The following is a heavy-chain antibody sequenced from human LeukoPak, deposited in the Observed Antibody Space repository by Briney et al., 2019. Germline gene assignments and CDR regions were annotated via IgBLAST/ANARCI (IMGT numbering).Heavy chain of an antibody. CDR1: GGSISGTNW. CDR3: ARGGPHYLARLDPFDF. J-gene: IGHJ4*02. V-gene: IGHV4-4*02. CDR2: IHHSGST. Sequence: KASETLSLTCGVSGGSISGTNWWSWIRQPPGKGLEWIGEIHHSGSTNYNPSLKSRVTISVDTSKNQFSLKLSSVTAADTAVYYCARGGPHYLARLDPFDFWGQGTLVTVSS. D-gene: IGHD6-25*01.